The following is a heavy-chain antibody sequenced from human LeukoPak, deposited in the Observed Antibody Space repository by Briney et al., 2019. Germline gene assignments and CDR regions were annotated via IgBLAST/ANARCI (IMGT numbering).Heavy chain of an antibody. J-gene: IGHJ4*02. V-gene: IGHV5-51*01. CDR3: ATAMRWFGEEFDY. CDR2: IYPGDSDT. D-gene: IGHD3-10*01. CDR1: GYSFTSYW. Sequence: GESLKISCKGSGYSFTSYWIGWVRQMPGQGLEWMGIIYPGDSDTRYSPSFQGQVTISADKSISTAYLQWSSLKASDTAMYYCATAMRWFGEEFDYWGQGTLVTVSS.